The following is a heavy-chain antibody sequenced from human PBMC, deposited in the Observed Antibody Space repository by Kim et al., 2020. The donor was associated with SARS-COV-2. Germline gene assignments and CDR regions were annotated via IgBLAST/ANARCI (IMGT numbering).Heavy chain of an antibody. D-gene: IGHD1-26*01. CDR3: ARGESGSYSD. V-gene: IGHV3-33*01. J-gene: IGHJ4*02. CDR2: ILSDGRSK. CDR1: GFMFNNYG. Sequence: GGSLRLSCVASGFMFNNYGMYWVRQAPGKGLEWVAGILSDGRSKYHVDSVKGRFTISRDNSKNTLYLQMNTLRVEDTALYYCARGESGSYSDWVQGTLVT.